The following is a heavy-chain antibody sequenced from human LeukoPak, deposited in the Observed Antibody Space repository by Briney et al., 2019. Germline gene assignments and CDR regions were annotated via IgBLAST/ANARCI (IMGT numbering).Heavy chain of an antibody. CDR2: INHSGST. J-gene: IGHJ4*02. V-gene: IGHV4-34*01. CDR1: GGSFRGYY. CDR3: ATIPKYSSGWYSERGHFDY. Sequence: PSETLSLTCAVYGGSFRGYYWSWIRQPPGKGLEWIGEINHSGSTNYNPSLKSRVTISVDTSKNQFSLKLSSVTAADTAVYYCATIPKYSSGWYSERGHFDYWGQGTLVTVSS. D-gene: IGHD6-19*01.